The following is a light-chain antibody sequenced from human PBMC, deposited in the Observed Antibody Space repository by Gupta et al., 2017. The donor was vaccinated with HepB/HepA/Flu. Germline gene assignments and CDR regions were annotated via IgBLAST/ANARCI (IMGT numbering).Light chain of an antibody. J-gene: IGKJ4*01. CDR3: QQEKIRPLT. CDR2: GAS. Sequence: EIVMTQSPATLSVSPGERATLSCRASQSISSNLAWYQQIPGQAPRLIIFGASTRATGVPARFSGSGSGTEFTLTISSLQSEDFAVYYCQQEKIRPLTFGGGTKVEIK. CDR1: QSISSN. V-gene: IGKV3-15*01.